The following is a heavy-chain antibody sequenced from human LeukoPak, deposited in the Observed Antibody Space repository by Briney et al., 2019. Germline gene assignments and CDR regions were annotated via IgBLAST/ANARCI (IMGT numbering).Heavy chain of an antibody. Sequence: GESLKISCKGSGYSFSNYWIAWVRQMPGKGLEWMGVIYPGDFDTRYSPSFQGQVTISADKSISTAYLQWNSLKASDTAMYYCAKSHTPMVSAFDVWGQGTMVTLS. CDR1: GYSFSNYW. D-gene: IGHD5-18*01. CDR3: AKSHTPMVSAFDV. CDR2: IYPGDFDT. V-gene: IGHV5-51*01. J-gene: IGHJ3*01.